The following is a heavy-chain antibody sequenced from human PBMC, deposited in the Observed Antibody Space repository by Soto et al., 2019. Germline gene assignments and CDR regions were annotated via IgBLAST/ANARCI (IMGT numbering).Heavy chain of an antibody. D-gene: IGHD3-10*01. J-gene: IGHJ6*02. CDR1: GYSFTSYW. CDR3: ARAMVRGKNYYGVDV. V-gene: IGHV5-51*03. CDR2: IYPGDSDT. Sequence: PGESLKTSCKGSGYSFTSYWIGWVRQMPGKGLEWMGIIYPGDSDTRYSPSFQGQVTISADKSISTAYLQWSSLKASDTAMYYCARAMVRGKNYYGVDVWGQGTTVTVSS.